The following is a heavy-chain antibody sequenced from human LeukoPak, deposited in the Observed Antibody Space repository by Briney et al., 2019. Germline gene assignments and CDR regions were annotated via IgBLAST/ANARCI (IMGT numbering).Heavy chain of an antibody. CDR3: ATSTASHRYSPFDP. CDR1: GGSISSYY. D-gene: IGHD3-16*02. CDR2: IYSSGTT. Sequence: SETLSLTCTVSGGSISSYYCNWIRQPAGKGLEWIGRIYSSGTTNYNPSLKSRVTMSVDTSKNQFSLRLRSVTAADTAVYYCATSTASHRYSPFDPWGRGTLVTVSS. J-gene: IGHJ5*02. V-gene: IGHV4-4*07.